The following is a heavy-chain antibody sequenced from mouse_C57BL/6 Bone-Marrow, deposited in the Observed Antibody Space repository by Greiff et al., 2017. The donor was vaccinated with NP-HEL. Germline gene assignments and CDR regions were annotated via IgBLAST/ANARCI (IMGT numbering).Heavy chain of an antibody. Sequence: QVQLQQPGAELVKPGASVKLSCKASGYAFTSYWMHWVKQRPGRGLEWIGRIDPNSGGTKYNEKFKSKATLTVDKPSSTAYMQLSSLTSEDSAVYYCARSRGSSYEVAMDYWGQGTSVTVSS. CDR2: IDPNSGGT. J-gene: IGHJ4*01. CDR3: ARSRGSSYEVAMDY. V-gene: IGHV1-72*01. D-gene: IGHD1-1*01. CDR1: GYAFTSYW.